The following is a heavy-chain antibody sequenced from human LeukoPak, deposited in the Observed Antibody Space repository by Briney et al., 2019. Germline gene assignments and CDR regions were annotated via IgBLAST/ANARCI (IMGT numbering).Heavy chain of an antibody. J-gene: IGHJ3*02. D-gene: IGHD6-6*01. V-gene: IGHV5-51*01. CDR1: GYSFTSSW. CDR2: IYPGDSDT. CDR3: ARPDIGSSSTDAFDI. Sequence: GESLKTSCKGSGYSFTSSWIGWVRQMPGKGLEWMGIIYPGDSDTRYSPSFQGQVTISADKSISTAYLQWSSLKASDTAMYYCARPDIGSSSTDAFDIWGQGTMVTVSS.